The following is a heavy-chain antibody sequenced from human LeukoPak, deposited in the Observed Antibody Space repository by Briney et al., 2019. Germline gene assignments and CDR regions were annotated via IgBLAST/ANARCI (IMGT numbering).Heavy chain of an antibody. CDR3: ARGWRWATRVLDY. V-gene: IGHV4-34*01. D-gene: IGHD1-26*01. CDR2: INHSGST. Sequence: SETLSHTCAVYGGSFSGYYWSWIRQPPGKGLEWIGEINHSGSTNYNPSLKSRVTISVDTSKNQFSLKLSSVTAADTAVYYCARGWRWATRVLDYWGQGTLVTVSS. J-gene: IGHJ4*02. CDR1: GGSFSGYY.